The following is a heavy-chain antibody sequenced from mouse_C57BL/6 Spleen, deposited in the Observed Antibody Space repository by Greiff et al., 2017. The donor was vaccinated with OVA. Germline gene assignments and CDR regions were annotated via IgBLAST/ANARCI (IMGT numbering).Heavy chain of an antibody. Sequence: QVQLQQSGAELMKPGASVKLSCKATGYTFTGYWIAWVKQRPGHGLEWIGVILPGSGSINYNEKFKGKATFTADTSSNTAYMQLSSLTTEDSAIYYCARSALRGAMDYWGQGTSVTVSS. J-gene: IGHJ4*01. CDR1: GYTFTGYW. V-gene: IGHV1-9*01. CDR3: ARSALRGAMDY. CDR2: ILPGSGSI.